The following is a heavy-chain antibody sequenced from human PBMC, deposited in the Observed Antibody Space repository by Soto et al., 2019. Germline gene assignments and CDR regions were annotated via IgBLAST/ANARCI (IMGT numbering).Heavy chain of an antibody. V-gene: IGHV3-49*03. Sequence: GGPLRLSCTGSGFTFGDFGMSWFRQAPGKGLEWLSFIRSKGYGGTTESAASARGRFITSRDDSKSIAYLQMNSLKTEDTAVYYRASLTSWSQEYYYGMDVWGQGTTVTVSS. CDR3: ASLTSWSQEYYYGMDV. J-gene: IGHJ6*02. CDR1: GFTFGDFG. CDR2: IRSKGYGGTT. D-gene: IGHD2-2*01.